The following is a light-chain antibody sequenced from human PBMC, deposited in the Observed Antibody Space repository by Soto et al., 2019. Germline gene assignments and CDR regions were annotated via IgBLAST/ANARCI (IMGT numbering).Light chain of an antibody. CDR1: QSVLYNSNNKNY. V-gene: IGKV4-1*01. J-gene: IGKJ1*01. Sequence: DTVMTQSPDALAVSLGERATINCKSSQSVLYNSNNKNYLAWYQRKPGQPPKLLIYWASTRESGVPDRFSGSGSATDFTLTISSLQAEDVAVYYCQQYYSLPPTFGQGTRVEVK. CDR3: QQYYSLPPT. CDR2: WAS.